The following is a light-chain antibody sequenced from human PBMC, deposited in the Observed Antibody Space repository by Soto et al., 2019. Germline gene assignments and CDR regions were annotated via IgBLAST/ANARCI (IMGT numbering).Light chain of an antibody. CDR2: QDS. CDR1: KLGDKY. V-gene: IGLV3-1*01. CDR3: QAWDSSTEVV. J-gene: IGLJ2*01. Sequence: SSELTQPPSVSVSPGQTASITCSGDKLGDKYACWYQQKQGQSPVLVIYQDSKRPSGIPERFSGSNSGNTATLTISGTQAMDEADYYCQAWDSSTEVVFGGGTNLTVL.